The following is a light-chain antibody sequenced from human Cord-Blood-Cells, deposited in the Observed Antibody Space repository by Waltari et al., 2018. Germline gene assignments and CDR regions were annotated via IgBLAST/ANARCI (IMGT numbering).Light chain of an antibody. CDR3: QQSYSTPWT. CDR2: AAS. V-gene: IGKV1-39*01. J-gene: IGKJ1*01. Sequence: DIQMTQSPSSLSASVGDKVTITCRASQSISSYLNRYQQKPGKAPKLLIYAASSLQSGVPSRFSGSGSGTDFTLTISRLQPEDFATYYCQQSYSTPWTFGQGTKVEIK. CDR1: QSISSY.